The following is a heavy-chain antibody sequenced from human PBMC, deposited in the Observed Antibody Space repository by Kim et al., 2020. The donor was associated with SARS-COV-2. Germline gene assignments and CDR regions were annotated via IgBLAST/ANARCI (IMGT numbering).Heavy chain of an antibody. V-gene: IGHV1-3*01. D-gene: IGHD6-19*01. J-gene: IGHJ4*02. Sequence: SQRFQGRVTVTSDTSASTSYMELTSLRSEDSAVYYCARDNSVTGDNIFDYWGQGTLVTVSS. CDR3: ARDNSVTGDNIFDY.